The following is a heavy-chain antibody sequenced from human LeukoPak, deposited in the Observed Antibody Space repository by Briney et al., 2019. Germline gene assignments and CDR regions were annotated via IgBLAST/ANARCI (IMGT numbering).Heavy chain of an antibody. CDR1: GYSFTTYW. CDR2: IYPGGSDT. V-gene: IGHV5-51*01. D-gene: IGHD1-20*01. Sequence: LGESLKISCKGSGYSFTTYWIGWVRQMPGKGLEWMGIIYPGGSDTRYSPSFQGQVTISADKSISTAYLQWSSLKASDTAMYYCAATSRLTGSSTYYYYGMDVWGQGTTVTVSS. CDR3: AATSRLTGSSTYYYYGMDV. J-gene: IGHJ6*02.